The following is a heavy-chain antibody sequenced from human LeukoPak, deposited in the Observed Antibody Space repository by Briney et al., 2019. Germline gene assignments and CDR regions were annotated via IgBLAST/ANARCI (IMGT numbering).Heavy chain of an antibody. CDR3: ARGFFIAVAGYYYYMDV. CDR1: GYTFTSYD. Sequence: GASVKVSCKASGYTFTSYDINWVRQATGQGLEWMGGIIPIFGTANYAQKFQGRVTITADKSTSTAYMGLSSLRSEDTAVYYCARGFFIAVAGYYYYMDVWGKGTTVTVSS. J-gene: IGHJ6*03. V-gene: IGHV1-69*06. CDR2: IIPIFGTA. D-gene: IGHD6-19*01.